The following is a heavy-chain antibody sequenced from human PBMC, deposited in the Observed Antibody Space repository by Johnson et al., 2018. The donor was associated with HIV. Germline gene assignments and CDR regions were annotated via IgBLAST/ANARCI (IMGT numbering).Heavy chain of an antibody. J-gene: IGHJ3*02. Sequence: MQLVESGGGVVQPGRSLRLSCVGSGFIFDDYAMSWVRQAPGKGLEWVSGINWDGDSTGYADSVKGRFTISRDNAKNSLYLQMNSLRAEDTALYYCARRSGITMISGDAFDIWGQGTMVTVSS. CDR1: GFIFDDYA. D-gene: IGHD3-22*01. V-gene: IGHV3-20*04. CDR3: ARRSGITMISGDAFDI. CDR2: INWDGDST.